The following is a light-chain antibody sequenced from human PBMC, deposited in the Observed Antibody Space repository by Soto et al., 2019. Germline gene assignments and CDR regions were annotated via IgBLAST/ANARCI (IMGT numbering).Light chain of an antibody. CDR1: QSISRY. CDR2: KAS. Sequence: DIQMTQSPSTLSASIGDRVTITCRASQSISRYLAWYQQKPGKAPKILIYKASSLDTGVPSRFSGSGSGTEFTLTISSLQPDDFATYYCQQYNSFPLTFGGGTKVGIK. CDR3: QQYNSFPLT. J-gene: IGKJ4*01. V-gene: IGKV1-5*03.